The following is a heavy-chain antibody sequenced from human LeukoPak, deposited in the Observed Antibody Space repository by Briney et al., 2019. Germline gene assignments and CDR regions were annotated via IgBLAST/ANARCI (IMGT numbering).Heavy chain of an antibody. CDR3: AKDAGRYCSSTSCYGGKYYFDY. J-gene: IGHJ4*02. CDR2: ISWNSGSI. Sequence: GGSLRLSCAASGFTFDDYAMHWVRQAPGKGLEWVSGISWNSGSIGYADSVKGRFTVSRDNSKNTLYLQMNSLRAGDTAVYYCAKDAGRYCSSTSCYGGKYYFDYWGQGTLVTVSS. D-gene: IGHD2-2*01. V-gene: IGHV3-9*01. CDR1: GFTFDDYA.